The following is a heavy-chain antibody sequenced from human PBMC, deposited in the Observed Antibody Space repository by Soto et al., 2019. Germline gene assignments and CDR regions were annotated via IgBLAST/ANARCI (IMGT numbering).Heavy chain of an antibody. V-gene: IGHV1-18*01. CDR1: GYTYSSYG. CDR3: QIVAIRRYGPMTYLGRRTAKAL. CDR2: ISVCNGAT. D-gene: IGHD3-22*01. Sequence: QVQLVQSGAEVKKPGASVRVSCKASGYTYSSYGIGWVRQAPGQGLEWMGWISVCNGATDYVRKLQGRVTMTTDTYPSTACMGMRGRRSDDTAVYYRQIVAIRRYGPMTYLGRRTAKALWGQGNTV. J-gene: IGHJ6*02.